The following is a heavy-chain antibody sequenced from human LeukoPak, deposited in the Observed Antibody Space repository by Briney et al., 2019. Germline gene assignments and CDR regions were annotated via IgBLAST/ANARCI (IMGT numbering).Heavy chain of an antibody. CDR1: GGSIHSYY. CDR2: IYYSGST. V-gene: IGHV4-59*08. CDR3: AKARGYGSGYFEY. D-gene: IGHD3-10*01. J-gene: IGHJ4*02. Sequence: SETLSPTCTVSGGSIHSYYWSWIRQPPGKGLEWIGYIYYSGSTNYNPSLKSRVTISVDTSRDQFSLNLTSVTAADTAVYFCAKARGYGSGYFEYWGQGILVPVSS.